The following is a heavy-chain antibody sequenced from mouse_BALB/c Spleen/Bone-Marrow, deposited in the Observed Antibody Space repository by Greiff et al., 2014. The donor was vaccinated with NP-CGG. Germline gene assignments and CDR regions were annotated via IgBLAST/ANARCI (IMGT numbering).Heavy chain of an antibody. CDR2: IWSGGST. V-gene: IGHV2-2*02. CDR3: TRNWDDYAMDY. Sequence: QVQLQQPGPGLVQPSQSLSITCTVSGFSLTSFGIHWVRQSPGKGLEWLGVIWSGGSTDYNAAFISRLSISKDNSKSQVFFKMNSLQANDTAIYYCTRNWDDYAMDYWGQGTSVTVSS. CDR1: GFSLTSFG. D-gene: IGHD4-1*01. J-gene: IGHJ4*01.